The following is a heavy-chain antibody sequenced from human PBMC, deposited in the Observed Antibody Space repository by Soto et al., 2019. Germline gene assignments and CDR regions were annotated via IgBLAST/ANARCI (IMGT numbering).Heavy chain of an antibody. CDR3: AGITMVRGVIRDYYYGMDV. CDR2: IIPIFGTA. Sequence: SVKVSCKASGGTFSSYAISWVRQAPGQGLEWMGGIIPIFGTANYAQKFQGRVTITADKSTSTAYMELGSLRSEDTAVYYCAGITMVRGVIRDYYYGMDVWGQGNTVTVS. V-gene: IGHV1-69*06. D-gene: IGHD3-10*01. J-gene: IGHJ6*01. CDR1: GGTFSSYA.